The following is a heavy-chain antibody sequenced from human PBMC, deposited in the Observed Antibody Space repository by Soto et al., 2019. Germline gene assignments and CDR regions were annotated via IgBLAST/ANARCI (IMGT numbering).Heavy chain of an antibody. Sequence: QITLKESGPTLVRPTQTLTLTCTVSGFSLRTDAVGVAWIRQSPGKALEWLGIIYWNGEKRYKSSLQTRLTITRDTSKNQVVRTMTVMAPLDTATYFCAHRIAAPGRTLDYWGQGVLVTVSS. CDR3: AHRIAAPGRTLDY. V-gene: IGHV2-5*01. CDR1: GFSLRTDAVG. CDR2: IYWNGEK. D-gene: IGHD6-13*01. J-gene: IGHJ4*02.